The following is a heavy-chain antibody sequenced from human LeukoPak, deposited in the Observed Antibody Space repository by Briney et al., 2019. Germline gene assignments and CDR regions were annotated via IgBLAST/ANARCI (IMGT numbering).Heavy chain of an antibody. CDR1: GGSISSGDYY. J-gene: IGHJ4*02. D-gene: IGHD5-12*01. Sequence: SETLSLTCTVPGGSISSGDYYWSWIRQPPGKGLEWIGYIYYSGSTYYNPSLKSRVTISVDTSKNQFSLKLSSVTAADTAVYYCASPSGYSGYGFVYWGQGTLVTVSS. CDR2: IYYSGST. CDR3: ASPSGYSGYGFVY. V-gene: IGHV4-30-4*01.